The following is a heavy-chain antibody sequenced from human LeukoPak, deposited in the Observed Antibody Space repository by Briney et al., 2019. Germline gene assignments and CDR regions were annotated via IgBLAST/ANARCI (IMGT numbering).Heavy chain of an antibody. CDR3: AIRDGHTDH. CDR1: GYSFTRYG. D-gene: IGHD5-24*01. J-gene: IGHJ4*02. V-gene: IGHV1-3*03. CDR2: INPANGYT. Sequence: ASVKVSCKASGYSFTRYGISWVRQAPGQGLEWLAWINPANGYTRYSQHFQDRVTVSSDTSADTAYMELSSLRSEDKAVYYCAIRDGHTDHWGQGTLVTVSS.